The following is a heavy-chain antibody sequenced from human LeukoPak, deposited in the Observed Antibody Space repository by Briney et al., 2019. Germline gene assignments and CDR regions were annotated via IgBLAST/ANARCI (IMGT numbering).Heavy chain of an antibody. V-gene: IGHV4-4*07. CDR1: GGSISDYY. D-gene: IGHD3-10*01. J-gene: IGHJ5*02. CDR2: IYTSGST. Sequence: SETLSLTCTVSGGSISDYYWSWIRQPAGKGLESIGRIYTSGSTDYNPSLRSRVTMSVDTSKNQFSLRLTSVTAADTAVYYCARIIPYYGSGTGSLQSWGQGTLVTVSS. CDR3: ARIIPYYGSGTGSLQS.